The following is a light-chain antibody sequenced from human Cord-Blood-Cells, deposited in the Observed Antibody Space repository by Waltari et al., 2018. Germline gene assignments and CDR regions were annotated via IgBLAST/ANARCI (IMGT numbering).Light chain of an antibody. CDR1: QGISSY. J-gene: IGKJ2*01. CDR2: AAS. CDR3: QQLNSYPHT. V-gene: IGKV1-9*01. Sequence: IQLTQSPSSLSASVGDRVTITCRASQGISSYLAWYQQKPGKAPKLLIYAASTLQSGVPSSFSGRGSGTDITLTISSLQPEDFATYYCQQLNSYPHTFGQGTKLEIK.